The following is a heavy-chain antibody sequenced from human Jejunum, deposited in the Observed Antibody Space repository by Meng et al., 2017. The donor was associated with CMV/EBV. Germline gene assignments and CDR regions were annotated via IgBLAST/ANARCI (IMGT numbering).Heavy chain of an antibody. CDR3: ARDVYGISSPH. V-gene: IGHV3-74*03. CDR2: IDGGGSDT. J-gene: IGHJ4*02. Sequence: LSCAASGFTFGSYWMHWVRQVPGKGLMWVSHIDGGGSDTTYADSVKGRFTISRDNAKNMLFLHMKDLRVEDTAIYYCARDVYGISSPHWGQGALVTVSS. CDR1: GFTFGSYW. D-gene: IGHD1-14*01.